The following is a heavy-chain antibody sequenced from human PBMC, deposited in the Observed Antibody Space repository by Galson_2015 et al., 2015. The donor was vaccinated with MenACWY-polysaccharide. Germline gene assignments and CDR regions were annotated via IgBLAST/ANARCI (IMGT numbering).Heavy chain of an antibody. CDR2: IYYNGRS. J-gene: IGHJ5*02. V-gene: IGHV4-31*11. D-gene: IGHD4-17*01. CDR3: AGTPATETSYGWFDP. Sequence: TLSLTCAVSGASISSGSHYWSWFRQYPGKNLEWIAYIYYNGRSNYNPSLRSRVSISMDMSKNQFSLNLGSVTAADSAVYFCAGTPATETSYGWFDPWGQGTLVTVSS. CDR1: GASISSGSHY.